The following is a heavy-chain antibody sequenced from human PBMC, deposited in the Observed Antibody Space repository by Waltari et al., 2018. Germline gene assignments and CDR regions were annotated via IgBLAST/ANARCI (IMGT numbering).Heavy chain of an antibody. CDR2: IYHGGST. D-gene: IGHD3-3*01. CDR3: ARGYQRYDFGSGGAPNWFDP. CDR1: GGSISSGGYS. Sequence: QLQLQESGSGLVKPSQTLSLTCAVSGGSISSGGYSWSWIRQPPGKGLEWIGYIYHGGSTYSNPSLMNRVTIAVDRSKNQFSLKLSSVTAADTAVYYCARGYQRYDFGSGGAPNWFDPWGQGTLVTVSS. J-gene: IGHJ5*02. V-gene: IGHV4-30-2*01.